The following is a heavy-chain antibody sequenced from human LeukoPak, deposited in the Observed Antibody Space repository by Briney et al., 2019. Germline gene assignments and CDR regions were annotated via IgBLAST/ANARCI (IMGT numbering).Heavy chain of an antibody. CDR1: GGSFSGYY. CDR2: INHSGST. Sequence: PSETLSLTCAVYGGSFSGYYWSWIRQPPGKGLEWIGEINHSGSTNYNPSLKSRVTISVDTSKNQFSLKLSSVTAADTAVYYCARSSRYDIWTGYPYWGQGTLVTVSP. V-gene: IGHV4-34*01. D-gene: IGHD3-9*01. J-gene: IGHJ4*02. CDR3: ARSSRYDIWTGYPY.